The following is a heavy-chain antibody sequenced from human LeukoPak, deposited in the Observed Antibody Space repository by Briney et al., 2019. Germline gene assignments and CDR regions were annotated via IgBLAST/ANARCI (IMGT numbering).Heavy chain of an antibody. V-gene: IGHV1-2*02. CDR2: INPNSGGT. Sequence: ASVKVSCKASGGTFSSYAISWVRQAPGQGLEWMGWINPNSGGTNYAQKFQGRVTMTRDTSISTAYMELSRLRSDDTAVYYCARGYCSGGSCYPTDYWGQGTLVTVSS. J-gene: IGHJ4*02. CDR1: GGTFSSYA. CDR3: ARGYCSGGSCYPTDY. D-gene: IGHD2-15*01.